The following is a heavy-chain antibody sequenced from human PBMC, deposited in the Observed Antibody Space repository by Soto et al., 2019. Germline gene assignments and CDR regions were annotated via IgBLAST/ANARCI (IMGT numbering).Heavy chain of an antibody. V-gene: IGHV3-7*01. CDR3: ARDGDGYPA. D-gene: IGHD1-1*01. J-gene: IGHJ5*02. CDR2: IKQDGSEK. Sequence: EVQLVESGGGLVQPGGSLTLSCAACGFTFSRNWMSWVRQAPGKGLEWVANIKQDGSEKYYADAVKGRFTLSRDNVENSLYLQMNSLRAEDTAVYYCARDGDGYPAWGQGTLVTVSS. CDR1: GFTFSRNW.